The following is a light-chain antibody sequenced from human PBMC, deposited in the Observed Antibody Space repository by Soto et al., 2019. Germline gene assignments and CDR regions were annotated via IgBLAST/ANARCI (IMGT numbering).Light chain of an antibody. V-gene: IGLV2-11*01. CDR3: CSYAGTYTSRV. CDR1: SGDVGGYNY. J-gene: IGLJ1*01. Sequence: QSVLTQPRSVSGSPGQSVTISCTGTSGDVGGYNYVSWYQQHPGKAPKLMIYDVSKRPSGVPDRFSGSKTGNTASLTISGLQAEDEADYYCCSYAGTYTSRVFGTGTKVTVL. CDR2: DVS.